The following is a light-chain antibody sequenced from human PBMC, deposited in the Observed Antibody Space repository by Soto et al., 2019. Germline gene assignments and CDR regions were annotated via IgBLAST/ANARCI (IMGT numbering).Light chain of an antibody. CDR3: QQYNRYPLT. J-gene: IGKJ1*01. V-gene: IGKV1-5*01. CDR2: GVS. Sequence: DIHMTPCPSPLSAAVGDRRTITGGASQSVSRGLAWYQQKPGQAPRFLMDGVSSLASGIPARFSGSGSGTEFTLVISSLQSDDFAIYYCQQYNRYPLTFGQGTKVDI. CDR1: QSVSRG.